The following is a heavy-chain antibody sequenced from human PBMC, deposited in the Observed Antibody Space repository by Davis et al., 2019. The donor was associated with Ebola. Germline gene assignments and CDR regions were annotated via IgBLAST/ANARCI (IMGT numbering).Heavy chain of an antibody. J-gene: IGHJ6*02. D-gene: IGHD2-2*01. CDR3: ARLGYCSSTSCYVSWGLYYYYGMDV. V-gene: IGHV1-69*05. Sequence: SVKVSCKASGGTLSSYAISWVRQAPGQGLEWMGGIIPIFGTANYAQKLQGRVTMTTDTSTSTAYMELRSLRSDDTAVYYCARLGYCSSTSCYVSWGLYYYYGMDVWGQGTTVTVSS. CDR2: IIPIFGTA. CDR1: GGTLSSYA.